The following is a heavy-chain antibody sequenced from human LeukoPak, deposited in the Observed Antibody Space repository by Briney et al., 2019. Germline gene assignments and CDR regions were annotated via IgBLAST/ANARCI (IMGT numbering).Heavy chain of an antibody. V-gene: IGHV3-21*01. CDR1: GFTFSSYS. CDR2: ISSSGSLI. J-gene: IGHJ4*02. CDR3: ASSVVSGY. Sequence: GGSLRLSCAASGFTFSSYSMNWARQAPGKGLQWVSSISSSGSLIYYADSVKGRFTISRDNAKNSLYLQMNSLRAEDTAVYYCASSVVSGYWGQGTLVTVSS. D-gene: IGHD4-23*01.